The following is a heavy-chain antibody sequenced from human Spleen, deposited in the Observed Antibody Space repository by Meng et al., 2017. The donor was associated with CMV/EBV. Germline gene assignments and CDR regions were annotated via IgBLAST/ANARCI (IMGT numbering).Heavy chain of an antibody. CDR1: DSFSMYG. D-gene: IGHD2-2*01. Sequence: DSFSMYGISWVRQAPGQGLEWMGWINVYNDNTNYAQKFQGRVTMTTDTSTSTAYMELRGLRSDDTAVYYCARVIVVVPTGLFAELDYWGQGTLVTVSS. J-gene: IGHJ4*02. CDR2: INVYNDNT. CDR3: ARVIVVVPTGLFAELDY. V-gene: IGHV1-18*01.